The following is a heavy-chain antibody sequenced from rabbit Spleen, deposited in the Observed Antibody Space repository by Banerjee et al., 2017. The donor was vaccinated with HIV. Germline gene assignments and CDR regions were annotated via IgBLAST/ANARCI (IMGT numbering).Heavy chain of an antibody. J-gene: IGHJ2*01. CDR2: IDTNDGDT. V-gene: IGHV1S45*01. CDR1: GIDFSSYYY. D-gene: IGHD1-1*01. CDR3: ARNYVNAFDP. Sequence: QEQLVESGGGLVQPGGTLTLTCKASGIDFSSYYYMCWVRQAPGKGLEWIGCIDTNDGDTDYANWPKGRFTISKTSSTTVTLQMTRLTAADTATYFCARNYVNAFDPWGPGTLVTVS.